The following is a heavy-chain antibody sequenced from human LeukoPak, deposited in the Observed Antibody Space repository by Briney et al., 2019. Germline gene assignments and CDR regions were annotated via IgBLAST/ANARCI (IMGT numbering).Heavy chain of an antibody. J-gene: IGHJ5*02. Sequence: PSETLSLTCTVSGGSISSGGYSWSWIRQPPGKGLEWIGYIYHSGSTYYNPSLKSRVTISVDRSKNQFSLKLSSVTAADTAVYYCARRYSGSYEGWFDPWGQGALVTVSS. CDR1: GGSISSGGYS. CDR3: ARRYSGSYEGWFDP. D-gene: IGHD1-26*01. V-gene: IGHV4-30-2*01. CDR2: IYHSGST.